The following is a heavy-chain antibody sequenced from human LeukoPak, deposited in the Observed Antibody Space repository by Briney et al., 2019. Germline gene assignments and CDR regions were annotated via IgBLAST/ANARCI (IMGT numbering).Heavy chain of an antibody. J-gene: IGHJ3*02. V-gene: IGHV4-59*01. CDR3: ARGRGYAFDI. CDR2: IYYSGST. CDR1: GGSISSYY. Sequence: KASETLSLTCTVSGGSISSYYWSWIRQPPGKGLEWIGYIYYSGSTNYNPSLKSRVTISVDTSKNQFSLKLSSVTAADTAVYYCARGRGYAFDIWGQGTMVTASS. D-gene: IGHD1-26*01.